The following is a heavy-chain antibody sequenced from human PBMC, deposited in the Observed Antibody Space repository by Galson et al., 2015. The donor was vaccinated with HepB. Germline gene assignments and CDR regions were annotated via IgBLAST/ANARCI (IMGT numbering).Heavy chain of an antibody. CDR1: GITFSTYV. CDR2: IVGSGEST. Sequence: SLRLSCAAPGITFSTYVMSWVRQAPGKGLEWVSSIVGSGESTFYADSVKGRFTISRDNSRNPLYLQMNRLRADDTAIYYFAKTSYCDGGPCFSGYFDSWGQGTLVAVSS. V-gene: IGHV3-23*01. J-gene: IGHJ4*02. CDR3: AKTSYCDGGPCFSGYFDS. D-gene: IGHD2-21*01.